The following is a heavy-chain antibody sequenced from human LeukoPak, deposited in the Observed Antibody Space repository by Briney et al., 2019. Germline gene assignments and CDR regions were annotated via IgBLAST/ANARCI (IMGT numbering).Heavy chain of an antibody. D-gene: IGHD4-23*01. CDR3: ARLAAGGKGYYGMDV. CDR2: IYYSGST. CDR1: GGSISSSSYY. Sequence: PSETLSLTCTVSGGSISSSSYYWGWIRQPPGKGLEWIGSIYYSGSTYYNPSLKSRVTISVDTSKNQFSLKLSSVTAADTAVYYCARLAAGGKGYYGMDVWGQGTTVTVSS. J-gene: IGHJ6*02. V-gene: IGHV4-39*07.